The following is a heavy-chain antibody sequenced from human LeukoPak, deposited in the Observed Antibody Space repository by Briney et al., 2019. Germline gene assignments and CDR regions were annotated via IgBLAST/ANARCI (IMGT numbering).Heavy chain of an antibody. CDR2: ISAYNGNT. V-gene: IGHV1-18*01. Sequence: GASVKVSCKASGYTFNDYGINWVRQAPGQGLEWMGWISAYNGNTNYAQKLQGRVTMTTDTSTSTAYMELRSLRSDDTAVYYCAKGLTYCSGGSCYLDYWGQGTLVTVSS. CDR1: GYTFNDYG. D-gene: IGHD2-15*01. J-gene: IGHJ4*02. CDR3: AKGLTYCSGGSCYLDY.